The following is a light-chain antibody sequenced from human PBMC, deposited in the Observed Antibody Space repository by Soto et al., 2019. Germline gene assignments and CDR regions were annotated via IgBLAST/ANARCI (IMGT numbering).Light chain of an antibody. CDR2: GNS. Sequence: QSALTQPPSVSGAPGQRVTISCTGSSSNIGAGYDVHWYQQLPGTAPKLLIYGNSNRPSGVPDRFSGSKSGTSASLAITGLKAEDEADYYCRSYDGSLSGYVFGTGTKLTVL. J-gene: IGLJ1*01. CDR3: RSYDGSLSGYV. V-gene: IGLV1-40*01. CDR1: SSNIGAGYD.